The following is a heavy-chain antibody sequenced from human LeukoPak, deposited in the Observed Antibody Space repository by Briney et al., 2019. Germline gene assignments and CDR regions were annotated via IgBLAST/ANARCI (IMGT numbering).Heavy chain of an antibody. J-gene: IGHJ4*02. CDR1: GGSISSYY. D-gene: IGHD3-9*01. Sequence: SETLSLTCTVSGGSISSYYWSWIRQPPGKGLEWIGYIYYSGSTNYNPSLKSRVTISVDTSKNQFSLKLSSVTAADTAVYYCARVLPHYDILTGYPDYWGQGTLVTVSS. CDR2: IYYSGST. V-gene: IGHV4-59*12. CDR3: ARVLPHYDILTGYPDY.